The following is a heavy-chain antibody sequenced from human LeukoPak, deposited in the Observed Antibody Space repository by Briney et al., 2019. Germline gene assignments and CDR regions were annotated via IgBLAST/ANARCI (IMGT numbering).Heavy chain of an antibody. CDR2: ISYGGSNK. D-gene: IGHD3-22*01. J-gene: IGHJ3*02. V-gene: IGHV3-30-3*01. CDR3: ARVARGDYYDSSGYGAFDI. CDR1: GFTCSSYA. Sequence: PGGSLRLYCAASGFTCSSYAMLWVRPAPGKGLVWGAVISYGGSNKYYADSVKGRFTISRDNSKDTLYLQMNSLRAEDTAVYYCARVARGDYYDSSGYGAFDIWGQGTMVTVSS.